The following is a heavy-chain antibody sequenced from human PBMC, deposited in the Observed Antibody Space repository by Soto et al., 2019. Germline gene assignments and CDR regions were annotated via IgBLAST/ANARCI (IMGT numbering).Heavy chain of an antibody. J-gene: IGHJ5*02. V-gene: IGHV3-48*02. CDR3: ASPLGYCSGGSCYFGGFDP. Sequence: GSLRLSCTASESIFTSHSLNWVRQAPGKGPEWVSYISSSGHNIYYADSVKGRFTMSRDNAKNSLYLQMNSLRDEDTAVYYCASPLGYCSGGSCYFGGFDPWGQGTLVTVSS. CDR1: ESIFTSHS. CDR2: ISSSGHNI. D-gene: IGHD2-15*01.